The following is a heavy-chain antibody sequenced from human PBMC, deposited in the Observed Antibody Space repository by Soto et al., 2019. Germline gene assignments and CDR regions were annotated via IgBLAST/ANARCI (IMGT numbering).Heavy chain of an antibody. Sequence: SVKVSCKASGFTFISSAMQWVRQARGERLEWIGWIVVGSGNTNYAQKFQERVTITRDMSTTTAYMELSSLRSEDTAVYYCAAEATYCSGGSCYRPPTFDHWG. V-gene: IGHV1-58*02. CDR1: GFTFISSA. D-gene: IGHD2-15*01. CDR3: AAEATYCSGGSCYRPPTFDH. CDR2: IVVGSGNT. J-gene: IGHJ4*01.